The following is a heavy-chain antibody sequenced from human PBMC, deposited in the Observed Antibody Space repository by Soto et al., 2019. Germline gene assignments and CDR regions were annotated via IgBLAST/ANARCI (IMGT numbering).Heavy chain of an antibody. V-gene: IGHV4-59*01. CDR1: GGSITSYY. D-gene: IGHD6-19*01. Sequence: QVQLQESGPGLVKPSETLSLTCTVSGGSITSYYWSWIRQPPGKGLEWIGHIYYSGSTNYNPSLKSRDTISVDTSKNQFSLRLSSVTAADTAVYYCAKVGSGWTGGTDYWGQGTLVTVSS. J-gene: IGHJ4*02. CDR3: AKVGSGWTGGTDY. CDR2: IYYSGST.